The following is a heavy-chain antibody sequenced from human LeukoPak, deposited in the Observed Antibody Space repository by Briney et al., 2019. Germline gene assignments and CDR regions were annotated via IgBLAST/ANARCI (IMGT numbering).Heavy chain of an antibody. CDR3: ASKNYGSGSYFDY. CDR2: IIPIFGTA. V-gene: IGHV1-69*01. D-gene: IGHD3-10*01. CDR1: GGTLSSYA. Sequence: SVKVSCKASGGTLSSYAISWVGQAPGQRLEWMGGIIPIFGTANYAQKFQGRVTITADESTSTAYMELGSLRSEDTAVYYCASKNYGSGSYFDYWGQGTLVTVSS. J-gene: IGHJ4*02.